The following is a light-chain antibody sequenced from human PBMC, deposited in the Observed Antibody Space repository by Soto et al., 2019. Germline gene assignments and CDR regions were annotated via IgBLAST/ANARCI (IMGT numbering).Light chain of an antibody. CDR2: GAF. J-gene: IGKJ2*01. Sequence: EIVMTQSPDTLSVSPGERAALSCRASQSISYNVAWYQQKPGQAPRLLIYGAFIRASGIPARFSGSGSGTEFTLTISSLQSEDFAVYYCQQYNDWPLYSFGQGTKVDIK. CDR3: QQYNDWPLYS. V-gene: IGKV3D-15*01. CDR1: QSISYN.